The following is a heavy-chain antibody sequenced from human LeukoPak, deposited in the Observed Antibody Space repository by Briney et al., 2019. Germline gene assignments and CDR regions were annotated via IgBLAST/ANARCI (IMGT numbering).Heavy chain of an antibody. CDR2: INSDGSRT. Sequence: PGGSLRLSCAASGFTFSSYWTHWVRQVPGKGLVWVSRINSDGSRTNYADSVKGRFTISRDNAKNTLYLQMNSLSAEDTAVYYCARGGLYAYYFDYWGQGTLVTVSS. D-gene: IGHD2/OR15-2a*01. CDR3: ARGGLYAYYFDY. V-gene: IGHV3-74*01. J-gene: IGHJ4*02. CDR1: GFTFSSYW.